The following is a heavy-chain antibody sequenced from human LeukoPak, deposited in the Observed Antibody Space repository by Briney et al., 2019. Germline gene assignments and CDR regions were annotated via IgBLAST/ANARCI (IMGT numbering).Heavy chain of an antibody. Sequence: SETLSLTCTVSGGSISSYYWSWIRHPPGKGLEWIGYIYYSGSTNYNPSLKSRVTISVDTSKNQFSLKLSSVTAADTAVYYCASSYGSGSYGDWGQGTLVTVSS. D-gene: IGHD3-10*01. CDR1: GGSISSYY. J-gene: IGHJ4*02. CDR2: IYYSGST. CDR3: ASSYGSGSYGD. V-gene: IGHV4-59*01.